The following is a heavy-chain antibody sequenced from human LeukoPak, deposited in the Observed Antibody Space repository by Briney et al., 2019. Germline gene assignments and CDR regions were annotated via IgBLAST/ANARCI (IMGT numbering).Heavy chain of an antibody. CDR1: EFTFSSYG. Sequence: GGSLRLSCAASEFTFSSYGMHWVRQAPGKGLEWVAVIWYDGSNKYYADSVKGRFTISRDNSKNTLYLQMNSLRAEDTALYYCARSLNGDPPDFDYWGQGTLVTVSS. J-gene: IGHJ4*02. CDR2: IWYDGSNK. CDR3: ARSLNGDPPDFDY. V-gene: IGHV3-33*01. D-gene: IGHD4-17*01.